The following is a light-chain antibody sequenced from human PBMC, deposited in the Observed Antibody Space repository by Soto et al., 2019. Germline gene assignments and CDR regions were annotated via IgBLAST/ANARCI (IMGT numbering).Light chain of an antibody. Sequence: EIVMTQSPATLSVSPGERATLSCRASQSVSSNLAWYQQKLGQAPRLLIYGASTRATGIPARFSGSGSGTEFTLTISRLEPEDFAVYYCQQYGSSQFTFGPGTKVDIK. V-gene: IGKV3-15*01. CDR3: QQYGSSQFT. J-gene: IGKJ3*01. CDR2: GAS. CDR1: QSVSSN.